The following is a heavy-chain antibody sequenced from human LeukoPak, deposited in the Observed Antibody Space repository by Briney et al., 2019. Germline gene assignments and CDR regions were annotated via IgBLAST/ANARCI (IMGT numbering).Heavy chain of an antibody. V-gene: IGHV1-2*02. CDR3: ARVGIAAALRSYYYYMDV. CDR1: GYTFTGYY. D-gene: IGHD6-13*01. Sequence: GASVKVSCKASGYTFTGYYMHWVRQAPGQGLEWMGWINPNSGGTNYAQKFQGRVTMTRDTSISTAYMELSSLRSEDTAVYYCARVGIAAALRSYYYYMDVWGKGTTVTVSS. J-gene: IGHJ6*03. CDR2: INPNSGGT.